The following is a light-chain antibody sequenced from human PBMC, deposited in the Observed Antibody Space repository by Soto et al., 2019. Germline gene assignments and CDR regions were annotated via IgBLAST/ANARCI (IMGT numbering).Light chain of an antibody. CDR2: EVS. V-gene: IGLV2-14*01. CDR1: SSDVGGYNY. J-gene: IGLJ2*01. Sequence: QSALTQPASVSGSPGQSISISCTGTSSDVGGYNYVSWYQRHPGKAPKLIIYEVSHRPSGVSNRFSGSKSGNTASLTISGLQAEDEADYYCSSYTSSSTLVFGGGTKLTVL. CDR3: SSYTSSSTLV.